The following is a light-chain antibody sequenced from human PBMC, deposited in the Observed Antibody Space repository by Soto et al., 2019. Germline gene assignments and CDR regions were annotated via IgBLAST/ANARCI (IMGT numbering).Light chain of an antibody. CDR2: DAS. J-gene: IGKJ4*01. Sequence: EIVLTQSPATLSLSPGERATLSCRASQSLNSLLAWYQQKPGQAPRLLMYDASNRATGVPARFSGSGSGTDFTPTISSLEPEDFTVYYCQQSRDWPLTFGGGTKVEIK. CDR1: QSLNSL. V-gene: IGKV3-11*01. CDR3: QQSRDWPLT.